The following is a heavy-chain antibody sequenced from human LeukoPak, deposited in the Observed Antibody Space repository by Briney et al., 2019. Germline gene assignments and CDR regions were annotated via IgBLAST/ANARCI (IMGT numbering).Heavy chain of an antibody. CDR3: ARASPRAATFDY. V-gene: IGHV4-4*07. Sequence: SETLSLTCAVSGGSISSYYWSWIRQPAGKGLEWIGRIYTSGTTNYNPSLKSRVTMSVDTSKNQFSLNLNSVTAADTAVYYCARASPRAATFDYWGQGTLVTVSS. D-gene: IGHD2-15*01. J-gene: IGHJ4*02. CDR1: GGSISSYY. CDR2: IYTSGTT.